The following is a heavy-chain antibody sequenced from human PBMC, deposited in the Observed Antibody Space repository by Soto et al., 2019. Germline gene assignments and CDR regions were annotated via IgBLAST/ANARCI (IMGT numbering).Heavy chain of an antibody. J-gene: IGHJ3*01. CDR2: ISFSGGTT. CDR3: AKEWAGDAFDV. CDR1: GFAFSTYA. D-gene: IGHD6-19*01. V-gene: IGHV3-23*01. Sequence: EVQLLDSGGGLVQPGGSLRLSCAASGFAFSTYAMSWVRQAPGQGLEWVSSISFSGGTTYYADSVKGRLTISRDNSKNILYLRMTSLRAEDTAIYFCAKEWAGDAFDVWGQGTMVTVSS.